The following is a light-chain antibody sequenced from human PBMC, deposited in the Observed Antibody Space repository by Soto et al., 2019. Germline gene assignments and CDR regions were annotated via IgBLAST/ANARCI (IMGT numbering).Light chain of an antibody. V-gene: IGKV1-13*02. J-gene: IGKJ5*01. CDR1: QTVSSY. CDR2: DAS. CDR3: QLYNSYPIT. Sequence: IQMEQSPCSLSASVGDRVNITCRASQTVSSYLNRYQQKPGKAPKLLIYDASSLESGVPSRFSGSGSGTEFTLTISSLQPDDFATYCCQLYNSYPITFGQGTRLEIK.